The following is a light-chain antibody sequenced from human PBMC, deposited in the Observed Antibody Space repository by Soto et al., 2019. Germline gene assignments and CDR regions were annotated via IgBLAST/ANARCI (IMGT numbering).Light chain of an antibody. Sequence: QSALTQPASVSGSPGQSITISCTGTSGDVGAYDYVSWYQHHPGKAPRLMIFDVNDRPSGVSNRFSGSKSGNTASLTISGLQAEDEDDYYCSSYTSSSTVVFGGGTKLTVL. CDR3: SSYTSSSTVV. V-gene: IGLV2-14*03. CDR2: DVN. J-gene: IGLJ3*02. CDR1: SGDVGAYDY.